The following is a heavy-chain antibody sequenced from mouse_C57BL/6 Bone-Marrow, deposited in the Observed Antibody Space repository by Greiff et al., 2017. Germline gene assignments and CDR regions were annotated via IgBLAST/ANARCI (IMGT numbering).Heavy chain of an antibody. CDR3: AQHAMDY. Sequence: EVKLQESGPGLVKPSQSLSLTCSVSGYSITSGYYWNWIRQFPGNKLEWMGYISYDGSNNYNPSLKNRISITRDTSKNQFFLKLNSVTTEDTATYYCAQHAMDYWGQGTSVTVSS. CDR1: GYSITSGYY. V-gene: IGHV3-6*01. CDR2: ISYDGSN. J-gene: IGHJ4*01.